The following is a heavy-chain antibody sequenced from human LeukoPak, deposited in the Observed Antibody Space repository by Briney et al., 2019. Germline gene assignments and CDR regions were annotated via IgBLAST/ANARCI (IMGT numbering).Heavy chain of an antibody. Sequence: ETLSLTCTVSGRSISSSSYYWGWLRQPPGKGLEWIGSIYYSGSTYSNPVLKRRATISVDTSKTQFSLKLSSVTAADTAVYYCARHEAAGGSYIDLWGRGTLVTVSS. D-gene: IGHD6-13*01. V-gene: IGHV4-39*01. CDR1: GRSISSSSYY. J-gene: IGHJ2*01. CDR2: IYYSGST. CDR3: ARHEAAGGSYIDL.